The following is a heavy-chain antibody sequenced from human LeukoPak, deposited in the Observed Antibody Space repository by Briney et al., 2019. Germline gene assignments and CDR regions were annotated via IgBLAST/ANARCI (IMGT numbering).Heavy chain of an antibody. CDR3: ATEYSSSWYHYYYFDY. V-gene: IGHV1-69*06. D-gene: IGHD6-13*01. CDR1: GGTFSSYA. Sequence: ASVKVSCKASGGTFSSYAISWVRQAPGQGLEWMGGIIPIFGTANYAQKFQGRVTITADKSTSTAYMELSSLRSEDTAVYYCATEYSSSWYHYYYFDYWGQGTLVTVSS. CDR2: IIPIFGTA. J-gene: IGHJ4*02.